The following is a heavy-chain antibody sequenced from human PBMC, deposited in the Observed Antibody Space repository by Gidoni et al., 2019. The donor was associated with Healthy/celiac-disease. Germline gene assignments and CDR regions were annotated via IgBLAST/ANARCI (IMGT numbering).Heavy chain of an antibody. V-gene: IGHV3-23*01. CDR2: ISGSGGST. CDR1: GFTFSSYA. J-gene: IGHJ4*02. D-gene: IGHD3-22*01. Sequence: EVQLLESGGGLVQPGGSLRLSCAASGFTFSSYAMSWVRQAPGKGLEWVSAISGSGGSTYYADSVKGRFTISRDNSKNTLYLQMNSLRAEDTAVYYCANYYDSSGYYGVLDYWGQGTLVTVSS. CDR3: ANYYDSSGYYGVLDY.